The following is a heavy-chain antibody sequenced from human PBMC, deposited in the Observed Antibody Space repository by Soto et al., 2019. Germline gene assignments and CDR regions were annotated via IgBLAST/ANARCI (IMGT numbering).Heavy chain of an antibody. CDR3: ARHLGGQELVVWAPRYYGMEV. D-gene: IGHD6-13*01. CDR1: CGSIIDYG. Sequence: SQTLCVTWTVSCGSIIDYGGSWILQPPKKGLEWIGYIYYSGSTNYNPSLKSRVTISVATSKTQFSLTLSSVTAADTAMYYCARHLGGQELVVWAPRYYGMEVWGQGTTVTVSS. CDR2: IYYSGST. J-gene: IGHJ6*02. V-gene: IGHV4-59*08.